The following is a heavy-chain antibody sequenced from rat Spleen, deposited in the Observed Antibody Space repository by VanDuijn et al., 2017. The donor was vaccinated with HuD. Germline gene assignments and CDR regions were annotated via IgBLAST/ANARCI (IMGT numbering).Heavy chain of an antibody. J-gene: IGHJ1*01. CDR2: INNAGST. Sequence: EVQLQESGPGLVKPSQSLSLTCSVTGYSITSGYGWNWIRKFPGNKLEWMGYINNAGSTKYNPPLQSQISITRDTSKNQFFLQLTSGTTEDTATYYCAGAGYLRDWYFDFWGPGTMVTVSP. V-gene: IGHV3-3*01. CDR3: AGAGYLRDWYFDF. D-gene: IGHD2-2*01. CDR1: GYSITSGYG.